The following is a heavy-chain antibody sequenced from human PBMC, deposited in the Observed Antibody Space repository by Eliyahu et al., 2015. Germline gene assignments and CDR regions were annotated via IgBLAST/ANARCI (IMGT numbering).Heavy chain of an antibody. V-gene: IGHV1-69*04. CDR1: GGTFSSYA. J-gene: IGHJ6*02. Sequence: QVQLVQSGAEVKKPGSSVKVSCKASGGTFSSYAISWVRQAPGQGLEWMGRIIPILGIANYAQKFQGRVTITADKSTSTAYMELSSLRSEDTAVYYCARAVVESYGSGPNYYYYYGMDVWGQGTTVTVSS. D-gene: IGHD3-10*01. CDR3: ARAVVESYGSGPNYYYYYGMDV. CDR2: IIPILGIA.